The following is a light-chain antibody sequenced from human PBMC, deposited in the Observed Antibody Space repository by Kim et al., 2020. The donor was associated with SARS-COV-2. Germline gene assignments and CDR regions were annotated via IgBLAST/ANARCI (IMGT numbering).Light chain of an antibody. CDR1: QSISSW. V-gene: IGKV1-5*01. CDR2: DAS. CDR3: QQYNSYSIT. J-gene: IGKJ5*01. Sequence: ATVGDRVTITCRASQSISSWLAWYQQKPGKAPKLLIYDASSLESGVPSRFSGSGSGTEFTLTISSLQPDDFATYYCQQYNSYSITFGQGTRLEIK.